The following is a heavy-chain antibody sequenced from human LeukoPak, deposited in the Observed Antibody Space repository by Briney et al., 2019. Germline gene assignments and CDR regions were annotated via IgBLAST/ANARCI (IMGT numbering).Heavy chain of an antibody. D-gene: IGHD6-19*01. CDR1: GYTFTSYD. J-gene: IGHJ4*02. V-gene: IGHV1-8*03. CDR3: ARDSDSSGWATFDY. Sequence: ASVKVSCKASGYTFTSYDINWVRQATGQGLEWMGWMNPNSGNTGYAQKFQGRVTITTDESTSTAYMELSSLRSEDTAVYYCARDSDSSGWATFDYWGQGTLVTVSS. CDR2: MNPNSGNT.